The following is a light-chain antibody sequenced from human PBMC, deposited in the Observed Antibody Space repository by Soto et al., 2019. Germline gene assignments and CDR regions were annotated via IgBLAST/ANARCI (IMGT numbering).Light chain of an antibody. V-gene: IGLV2-11*01. Sequence: QSALTQPASVSGSPGQSITISCTGTSSDIGGYEYVSWYQQHPGKAPRLMIYDVSKRPSGVPDRFSGSKSGNTASLTISGLQAEDEADYYCCSYAGSYTFYVFGTETKLTVL. CDR3: CSYAGSYTFYV. CDR1: SSDIGGYEY. J-gene: IGLJ1*01. CDR2: DVS.